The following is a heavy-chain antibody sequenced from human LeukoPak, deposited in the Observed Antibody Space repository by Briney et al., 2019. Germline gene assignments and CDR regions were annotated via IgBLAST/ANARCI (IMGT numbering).Heavy chain of an antibody. CDR2: INPSGGST. D-gene: IGHD1-7*01. Sequence: GASVNVPYMPSGYTFSSYYMHRVRQAPGQGLEWMGIINPSGGSTSYAQKFQGRVTMTRDTSTSTVYMELSSLRSEDTAVYYCARRTSTRSDYWGDGQPVTVSS. CDR1: GYTFSSYY. CDR3: ARRTSTRSDY. V-gene: IGHV1-46*03. J-gene: IGHJ4*03.